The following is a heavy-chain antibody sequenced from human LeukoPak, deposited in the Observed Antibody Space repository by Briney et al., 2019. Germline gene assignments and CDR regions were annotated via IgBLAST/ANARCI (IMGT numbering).Heavy chain of an antibody. CDR1: GYTFTDYY. CDR2: INPNSGGT. CDR3: AKASAMIVVVSKHFDY. Sequence: ASVKVSCKTSGYTFTDYYIHWVRQAPGQGLEWMGWINPNSGGTNYAQKFQGRVTMTRDTSISTAYMELSRLRSDDTAVYYCAKASAMIVVVSKHFDYWGQGTLVTVSS. V-gene: IGHV1-2*02. J-gene: IGHJ4*02. D-gene: IGHD3-22*01.